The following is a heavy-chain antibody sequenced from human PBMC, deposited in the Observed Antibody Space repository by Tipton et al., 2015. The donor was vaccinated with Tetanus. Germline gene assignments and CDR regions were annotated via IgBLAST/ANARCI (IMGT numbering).Heavy chain of an antibody. J-gene: IGHJ5*02. D-gene: IGHD2-2*01. Sequence: QSGPEVKKPGASVKVSCKASGYTFTNYYMHWVRQAPGQGLEWMGIINPSGGSTSYAQKFQGRVTMTRDTSTSTVYMELSSLRSEDTAVYYCARDVPMYPMPNWFDPWGQGTLVTVSS. V-gene: IGHV1-46*03. CDR2: INPSGGST. CDR3: ARDVPMYPMPNWFDP. CDR1: GYTFTNYY.